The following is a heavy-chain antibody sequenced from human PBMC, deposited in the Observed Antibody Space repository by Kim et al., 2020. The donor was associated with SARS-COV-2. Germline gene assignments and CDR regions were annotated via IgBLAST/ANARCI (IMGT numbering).Heavy chain of an antibody. V-gene: IGHV3-74*01. Sequence: GGSLRLSCAASGFTFSNYWMHWVRQAPGKGPVWVSRLNEDGSTTNYADSVKGRFTISRDNARNTLYLHMDSLRAEDTALYYCVRDLVGSDDLWGQGNLVT. CDR2: LNEDGSTT. CDR1: GFTFSNYW. CDR3: VRDLVGSDDL. J-gene: IGHJ5*02. D-gene: IGHD3-10*01.